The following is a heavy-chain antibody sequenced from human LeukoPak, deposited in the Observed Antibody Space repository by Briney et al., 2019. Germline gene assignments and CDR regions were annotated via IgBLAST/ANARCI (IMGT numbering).Heavy chain of an antibody. V-gene: IGHV5-51*01. J-gene: IGHJ5*02. CDR2: IYPGDSDT. CDR3: ARAYNWFDP. CDR1: GSSFTSYW. Sequence: GESPQISCQGSGSSFTSYWIGLVRQMPGKGLEWMGIIYPGDSDTRYSPSFQGQVTISADKSISTAYLQWSSLKASDTAMYYCARAYNWFDPWGQGTLVTVSS.